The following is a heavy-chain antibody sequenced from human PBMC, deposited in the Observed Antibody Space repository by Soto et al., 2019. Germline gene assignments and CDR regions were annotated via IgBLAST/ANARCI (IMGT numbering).Heavy chain of an antibody. J-gene: IGHJ4*02. CDR3: ARVGYSSSWYFDY. CDR2: IYHSGST. V-gene: IGHV4-30-2*01. CDR1: GGSISSGGYS. Sequence: QNISPTFAVSGGSISSGGYSWSGIWNPPVTGLEWIGYIYHSGSTYYNTSLKSRATISVDRYKNQFSLKLSSVTAAGTAVHYCARVGYSSSWYFDYWGQGTLVTVSS. D-gene: IGHD6-13*01.